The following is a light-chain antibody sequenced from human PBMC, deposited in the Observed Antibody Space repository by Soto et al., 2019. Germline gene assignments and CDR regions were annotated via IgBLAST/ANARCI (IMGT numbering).Light chain of an antibody. CDR3: LTYNSALALT. CDR2: AAS. CDR1: QGISTY. V-gene: IGKV1-27*01. J-gene: IGKJ4*01. Sequence: DIQMTQSPFSLSASVGDRVTITCRASQGISTYLAWYQQKPGKGPKLLIYAASTLQSGVPSRFSGSGFGTHFTLTSSSLQPEDVAIYYCLTYNSALALTFGGGTKVEIK.